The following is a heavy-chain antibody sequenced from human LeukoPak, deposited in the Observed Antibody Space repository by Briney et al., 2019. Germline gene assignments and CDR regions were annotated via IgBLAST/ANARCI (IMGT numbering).Heavy chain of an antibody. V-gene: IGHV1-2*02. CDR2: INPNSGGT. J-gene: IGHJ4*02. D-gene: IGHD5-12*01. CDR3: ASSQTYIVATTTFDY. CDR1: GYTFTGYY. Sequence: GASVKVSCKASGYTFTGYYMHWVRQAPGQGLEWMGWINPNSGGTNYAQKFQGRVTMTRDTSISTAYMELSRLRSDDTAVYYCASSQTYIVATTTFDYWGQGTLVTVSS.